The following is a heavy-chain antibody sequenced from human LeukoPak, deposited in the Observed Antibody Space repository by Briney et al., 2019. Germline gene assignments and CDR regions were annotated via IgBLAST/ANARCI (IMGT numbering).Heavy chain of an antibody. D-gene: IGHD2/OR15-2a*01. V-gene: IGHV3-48*04. J-gene: IGHJ4*02. CDR1: GFIFSNYG. CDR2: ISSSGSTI. Sequence: GGSLRLSCAASGFIFSNYGMHWARQTPGKGLEWVSYISSSGSTIYYADSVKGRFTISRDNAKNSLYLQMNSLRAEDTAVYYCARGNDYFTYYFDYWGQGTLVTVSS. CDR3: ARGNDYFTYYFDY.